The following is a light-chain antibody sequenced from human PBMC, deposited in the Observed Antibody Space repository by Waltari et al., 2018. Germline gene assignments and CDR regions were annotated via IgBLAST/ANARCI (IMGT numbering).Light chain of an antibody. V-gene: IGLV1-44*01. CDR1: NSNIGSNT. Sequence: VLTQPPSASGTPGQRVTISCSGSNSNIGSNTVNWYQQVPGRAPKLLINSNTERPSGVPLRFTGSKSGTSASMDIRGLQPEDEAEYYCAVWDDSLSGPVFGGGTKLTVL. J-gene: IGLJ3*02. CDR2: SNT. CDR3: AVWDDSLSGPV.